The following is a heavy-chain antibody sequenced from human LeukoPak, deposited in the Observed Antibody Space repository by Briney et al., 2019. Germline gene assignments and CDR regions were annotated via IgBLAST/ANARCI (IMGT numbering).Heavy chain of an antibody. CDR2: ISGSGDST. CDR1: GFTFSNYA. J-gene: IGHJ4*02. D-gene: IGHD3-22*01. CDR3: AKWDTYYDSSGYYFY. Sequence: PGGSLRLSCAASGFTFSNYAMRWVRQTPGKGLEWVSGISGSGDSTYYADSVKGRFTISRDNSKNTLYLQMNSLRAEDTAVYYCAKWDTYYDSSGYYFYWGQGTLVTVSS. V-gene: IGHV3-23*01.